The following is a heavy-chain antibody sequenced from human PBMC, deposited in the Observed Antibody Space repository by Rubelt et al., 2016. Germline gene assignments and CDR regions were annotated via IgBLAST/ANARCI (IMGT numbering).Heavy chain of an antibody. CDR2: LSQSGSNS. J-gene: IGHJ6*02. V-gene: IGHV3-23*04. CDR1: GFTFINYV. CDR3: TRDSSATNYYYGMDV. Sequence: EVQLVESGGGFVQTGGSLRLSCVASGFTFINYVVNWVRQAPGKGLTWVSALSQSGSNSYYAESVKGRFTNSGENSKNTHYLQMNSLRGEDTAVYYCTRDSSATNYYYGMDVWGQGTAVTVSS. D-gene: IGHD1-14*01.